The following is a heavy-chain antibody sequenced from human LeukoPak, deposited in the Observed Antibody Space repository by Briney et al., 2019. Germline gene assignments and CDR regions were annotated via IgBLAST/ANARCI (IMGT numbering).Heavy chain of an antibody. D-gene: IGHD3-22*01. CDR2: ISYDGSNK. CDR3: AKDPHLYDSSGYYDY. V-gene: IGHV3-30*18. CDR1: GFTFSSYG. J-gene: IGHJ4*02. Sequence: GGSLRLSCAASGFTFSSYGMHWVRQAPGKGLEWVAVISYDGSNKYYADSAKGRFTISRDNSKNTLYLQMNSLRAEDTAVYYCAKDPHLYDSSGYYDYWGQGTLVTVSS.